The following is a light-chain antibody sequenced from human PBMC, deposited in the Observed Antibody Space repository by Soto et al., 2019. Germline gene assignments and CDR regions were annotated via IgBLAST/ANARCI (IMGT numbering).Light chain of an antibody. CDR1: SSNIGAGYY. CDR3: CSYAGSSTFYV. CDR2: TNT. J-gene: IGLJ1*01. V-gene: IGLV1-40*01. Sequence: QSVLTQPPSVSGAPGQRVTISCTGSSSNIGAGYYVHWYQQLPGIAPKLLIYTNTNRPSGVPDRFSGSKSGNTASLTISGLQAEDEADYYCCSYAGSSTFYVFGTGTKLTVL.